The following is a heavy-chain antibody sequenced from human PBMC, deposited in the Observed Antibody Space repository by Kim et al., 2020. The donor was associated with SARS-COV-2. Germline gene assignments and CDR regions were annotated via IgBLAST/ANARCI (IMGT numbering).Heavy chain of an antibody. CDR3: VRAYNSGWNNFDF. D-gene: IGHD6-25*01. V-gene: IGHV3-30*07. Sequence: YAESVQGRFTISRDNFGRTLALQMNSLRPEDMALYYCVRAYNSGWNNFDFWGQGALVTVSS. J-gene: IGHJ4*02.